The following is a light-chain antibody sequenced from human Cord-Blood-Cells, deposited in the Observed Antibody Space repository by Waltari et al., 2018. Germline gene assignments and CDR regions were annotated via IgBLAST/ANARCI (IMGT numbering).Light chain of an antibody. CDR3: SSYPSSSTVV. V-gene: IGLV2-14*01. CDR1: SSDVGGYNY. CDR2: EVS. Sequence: QSALTQPASVSGSPGLSITISCTGTSSDVGGYNYVYWYQQRPGKAPKLMIYEVSKRPAGVSNRVSGSKSGNTASLTISGLQAEDEADYYGSSYPSSSTVVFGGGTKLTVL. J-gene: IGLJ2*01.